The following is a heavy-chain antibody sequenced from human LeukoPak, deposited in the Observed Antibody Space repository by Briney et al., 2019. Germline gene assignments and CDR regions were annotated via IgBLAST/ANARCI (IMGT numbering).Heavy chain of an antibody. J-gene: IGHJ4*02. CDR3: ARAAASQYYDSSGYSG. V-gene: IGHV4-34*01. D-gene: IGHD3-22*01. CDR1: GGSFSGYY. CDR2: INHSGST. Sequence: PSETLSLTCAVYGGSFSGYYWSWIRQPPGKGLEWIGEINHSGSTNYNPSLKSRVTISVDTSKNQFSLKLSSVTAADTAVYYCARAAASQYYDSSGYSGWGQGTLVTVSS.